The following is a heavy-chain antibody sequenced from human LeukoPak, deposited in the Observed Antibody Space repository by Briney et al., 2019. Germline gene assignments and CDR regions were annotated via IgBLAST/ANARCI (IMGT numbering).Heavy chain of an antibody. CDR3: ASLHSTFDI. V-gene: IGHV4-59*01. D-gene: IGHD2-21*01. CDR1: EGSISGYH. J-gene: IGHJ3*02. CDR2: IYYSGST. Sequence: SETLSLTCTVSEGSISGYHWSRIRQSPGKGLEWIGYIYYSGSTNYNPSLKSRISISVDMSKNQFSLKLSSVTAADTAVYYCASLHSTFDIWGQGTMVTVSS.